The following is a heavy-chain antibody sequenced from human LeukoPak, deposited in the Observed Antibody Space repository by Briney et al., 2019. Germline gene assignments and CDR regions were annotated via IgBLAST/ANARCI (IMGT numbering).Heavy chain of an antibody. Sequence: GSLLLSCAASGFTFSRSAMTWVRQSPGKGLDWVSSISSSGNTYYADSVKGRFTISRDNSKNMLYLLMNSLRAEDTAGYYCVKGHISEGGLDFWGQGTLVTVSS. CDR3: VKGHISEGGLDF. D-gene: IGHD1-26*01. CDR2: ISSSGNT. V-gene: IGHV3-23*01. J-gene: IGHJ4*02. CDR1: GFTFSRSA.